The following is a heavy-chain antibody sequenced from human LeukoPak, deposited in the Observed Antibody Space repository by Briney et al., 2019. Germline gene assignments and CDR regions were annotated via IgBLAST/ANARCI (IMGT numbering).Heavy chain of an antibody. Sequence: ASVKVSCKASGYTFTSYYMHWVRQAPGQGLEWMGITNPSGGSTSYAQKFQGRVTMTRDTSTSTVYMEPSSLRSEDTAVYYCAREYYDILTGPTYLDYWGQGTLVTVSS. CDR3: AREYYDILTGPTYLDY. D-gene: IGHD3-9*01. J-gene: IGHJ4*02. CDR2: TNPSGGST. V-gene: IGHV1-46*01. CDR1: GYTFTSYY.